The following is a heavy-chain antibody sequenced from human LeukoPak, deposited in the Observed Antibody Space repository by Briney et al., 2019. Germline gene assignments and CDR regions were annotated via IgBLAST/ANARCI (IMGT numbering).Heavy chain of an antibody. D-gene: IGHD5-18*01. CDR3: ARGRYVDTADDY. CDR1: GGSISSYY. Sequence: SETLSLTCTVSGGSISSYYWSWIRKPPGKGLEWIGYIYYSGSTNYNPSLKSRVTISVDTSKNQFSLKLSSVTAADTAVYYCARGRYVDTADDYWGQGTLVTVSS. J-gene: IGHJ4*02. V-gene: IGHV4-59*01. CDR2: IYYSGST.